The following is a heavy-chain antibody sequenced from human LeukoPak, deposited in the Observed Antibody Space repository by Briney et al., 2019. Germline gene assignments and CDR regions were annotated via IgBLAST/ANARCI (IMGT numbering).Heavy chain of an antibody. CDR1: GDSIREYY. V-gene: IGHV4-59*01. CDR2: VFYSGST. Sequence: SETLSLTCTVSGDSIREYYWSWIRQPPGKGLEWIGYVFYSGSTNYNPSLKSRVTTSVDTSKNQLPLKLSSVTAADTAVYYCARDLRSSSWSYYFDYWGQGTLVTVSS. D-gene: IGHD6-13*01. J-gene: IGHJ4*02. CDR3: ARDLRSSSWSYYFDY.